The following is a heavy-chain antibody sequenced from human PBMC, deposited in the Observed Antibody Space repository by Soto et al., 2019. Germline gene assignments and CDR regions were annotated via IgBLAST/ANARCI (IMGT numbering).Heavy chain of an antibody. Sequence: SVKVSCKASGGTFSSYAISWVRQAPGQGLEWMGGIIPICGTANYAQKFQGRVTMTADESTSTAYMELSRLRSDDTAVYYCARAGEEDIVGTFPGHHYHYGMVFRGQGTTVNVSS. D-gene: IGHD5-12*01. J-gene: IGHJ6*02. CDR1: GGTFSSYA. CDR2: IIPICGTA. CDR3: ARAGEEDIVGTFPGHHYHYGMVF. V-gene: IGHV1-69*13.